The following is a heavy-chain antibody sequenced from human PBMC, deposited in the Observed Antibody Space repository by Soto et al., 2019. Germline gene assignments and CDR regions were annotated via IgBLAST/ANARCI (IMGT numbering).Heavy chain of an antibody. CDR2: IHSSSSWE. CDR1: GFTFSTHS. J-gene: IGHJ6*04. D-gene: IGHD3-3*01. V-gene: IGHV3-48*01. Sequence: EVQLVESGGGLVQPGGSLKLSCAASGFTFSTHSMNWVRQAPGRGLEWVSYIHSSSSWEVYADSVRGRFTVSRDNAKNQLYLQMSSLRAEDSAVYYGVFDFWLVPTVWGKGTTVTVSS. CDR3: VFDFWLVPTV.